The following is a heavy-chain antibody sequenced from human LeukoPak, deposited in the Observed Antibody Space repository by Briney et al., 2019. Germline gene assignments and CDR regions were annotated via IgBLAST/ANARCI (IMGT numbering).Heavy chain of an antibody. CDR1: GYTFTGYY. Sequence: ASVKVSCKASGYTFTGYYMHWVRQAPGHGLDWMGRINPNSGGTNYAQKFQGRVTMTRDTSISTAYMELSRLRSDDTAVYYCARIIRLAADDDYWGQGTLVTVSS. V-gene: IGHV1-2*06. CDR3: ARIIRLAADDDY. CDR2: INPNSGGT. J-gene: IGHJ4*02. D-gene: IGHD6-13*01.